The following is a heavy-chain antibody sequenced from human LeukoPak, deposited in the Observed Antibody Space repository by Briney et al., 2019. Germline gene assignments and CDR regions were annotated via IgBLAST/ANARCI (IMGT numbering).Heavy chain of an antibody. D-gene: IGHD6-6*01. J-gene: IGHJ3*02. V-gene: IGHV4-59*01. CDR1: GGSISSYY. CDR3: ARDRAGSSGAFDI. Sequence: SETLSLTCTVSGGSISSYYWSWIRQPPGKGLEWIGYIYYSGSTNYNPSLKSRVTISVDTSKNQFSLKLSSVTAADTAVYYCARDRAGSSGAFDIWGQGTVVTVSS. CDR2: IYYSGST.